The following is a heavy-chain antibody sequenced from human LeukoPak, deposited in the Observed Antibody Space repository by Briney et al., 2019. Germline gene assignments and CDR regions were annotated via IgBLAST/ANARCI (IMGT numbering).Heavy chain of an antibody. CDR3: ARDWSWSGPDV. CDR2: ISSSSYI. J-gene: IGHJ6*04. Sequence: GGSLRLSCAASGFTFSSYSMNWVRQAPGKGLEWVSSISSSSYIYYADSVKGRFTISRDNAKNSLYLQMNSLRAEDTAVYYCARDWSWSGPDVWGKGTTVTVSS. V-gene: IGHV3-21*01. CDR1: GFTFSSYS. D-gene: IGHD3-3*01.